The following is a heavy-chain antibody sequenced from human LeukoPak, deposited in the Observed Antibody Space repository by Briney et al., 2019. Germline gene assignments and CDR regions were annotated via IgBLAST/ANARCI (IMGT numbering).Heavy chain of an antibody. J-gene: IGHJ4*02. D-gene: IGHD4-23*01. Sequence: ASVKVSCKVSGYTLTELSMHWVRQAPGKGLEWMGGFDPEDGETIYAQKFQGRVTMTEDTSTDTAYMEPSSLRSEDTAVYYCATGPPLGGNSGLDYWGQGTLVTVSS. CDR2: FDPEDGET. CDR1: GYTLTELS. CDR3: ATGPPLGGNSGLDY. V-gene: IGHV1-24*01.